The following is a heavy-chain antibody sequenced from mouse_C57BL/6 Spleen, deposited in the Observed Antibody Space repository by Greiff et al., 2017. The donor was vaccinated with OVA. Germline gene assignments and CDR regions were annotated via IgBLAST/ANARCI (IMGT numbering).Heavy chain of an antibody. CDR2: IRSKSNNYAT. CDR1: GFSFNTYA. V-gene: IGHV10-1*01. J-gene: IGHJ3*01. CDR3: VRQTGTGFAY. Sequence: EVKVVESGGGLVQPKGSLKLSCAASGFSFNTYAMNWVRQAPGKGLEWVARIRSKSNNYATYYADSVKDRFTISRDDSESMLYLQMNNLKTEDTAMYYCVRQTGTGFAYWGQGTLVTVSA. D-gene: IGHD4-1*01.